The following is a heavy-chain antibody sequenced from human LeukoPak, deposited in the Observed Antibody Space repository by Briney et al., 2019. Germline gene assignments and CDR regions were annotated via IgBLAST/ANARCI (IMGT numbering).Heavy chain of an antibody. CDR3: ARDLAMVRGKDWFDP. CDR1: GGSISSNNW. CDR2: IYHSGDT. J-gene: IGHJ5*02. Sequence: RASGTLSLTCAVSGGSISSNNWWSWVRQPPGKGLEWIGEIYHSGDTNYNPSLKSRVTISIDKSKNQFSLKLNSVTAADTAVYYCARDLAMVRGKDWFDPWGQGTLVTVSS. D-gene: IGHD3-10*01. V-gene: IGHV4-4*02.